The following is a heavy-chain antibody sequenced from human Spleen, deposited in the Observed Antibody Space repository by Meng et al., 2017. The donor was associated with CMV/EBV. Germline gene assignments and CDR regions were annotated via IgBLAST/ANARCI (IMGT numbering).Heavy chain of an antibody. D-gene: IGHD5-24*01. V-gene: IGHV1-69*01. Sequence: GIFSSFSISWLRQAPGQGLEWMGGITPVFAITKYAQKFEGRVTFSADEPATTITMAMSSLRSDDTAIYYCARGLGDLEMTSTNWFETWGQGTLVTVSS. CDR1: GIFSSFS. CDR2: ITPVFAIT. J-gene: IGHJ5*02. CDR3: ARGLGDLEMTSTNWFET.